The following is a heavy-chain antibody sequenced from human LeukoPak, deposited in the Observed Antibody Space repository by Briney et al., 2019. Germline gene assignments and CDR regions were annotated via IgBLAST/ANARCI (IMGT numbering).Heavy chain of an antibody. V-gene: IGHV4-39*07. CDR1: GGSISSSSYY. Sequence: PSETLSLTCTVSGGSISSSSYYWGWIRQPPGKGLEWIGSIYYSGSTYYNPSLKSRVTISVDTSKNQFSLKLSSVTAADTAVYFGARVAAAGNYYFDYWGQGTLVTVSS. D-gene: IGHD6-13*01. J-gene: IGHJ4*02. CDR3: ARVAAAGNYYFDY. CDR2: IYYSGST.